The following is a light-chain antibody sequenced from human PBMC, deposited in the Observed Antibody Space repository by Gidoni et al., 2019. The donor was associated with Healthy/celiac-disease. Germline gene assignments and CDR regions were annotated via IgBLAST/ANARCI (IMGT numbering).Light chain of an antibody. CDR2: QDS. CDR3: QAWDSSRMV. CDR1: KLGDKY. V-gene: IGLV3-1*01. Sequence: SYELTQPPSVSVSPGQTASITCSGDKLGDKYACWYQQKPGQSPVLVIYQDSKRPSGIPERFSGSNSGNTATLTICGTQAMDEADYYCQAWDSSRMVFGGGTKLTVL. J-gene: IGLJ2*01.